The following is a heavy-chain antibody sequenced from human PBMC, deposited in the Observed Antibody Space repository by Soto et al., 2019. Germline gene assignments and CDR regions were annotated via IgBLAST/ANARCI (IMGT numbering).Heavy chain of an antibody. J-gene: IGHJ5*02. CDR1: GYTFSDYY. V-gene: IGHV1-2*02. D-gene: IGHD3-16*01. CDR2: INPNVGGT. Sequence: QVQLVQSGAEVKKPGASVYVSCKASGYTFSDYYVHWVRQAPGQGLEWMGCINPNVGGTNYARKFQGRVTMTRDTSISTVYMKLTRLSPDDTAIYYCARGGREVPRIPYDTWGQGTRVTVSS. CDR3: ARGGREVPRIPYDT.